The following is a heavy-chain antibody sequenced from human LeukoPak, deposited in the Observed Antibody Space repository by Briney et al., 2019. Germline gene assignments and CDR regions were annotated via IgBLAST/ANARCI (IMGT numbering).Heavy chain of an antibody. CDR1: GGSISSGGYY. D-gene: IGHD3-10*01. CDR3: ARDKGSYGSGSYYFPYYYGMDV. V-gene: IGHV4-31*03. CDR2: IYYSGST. J-gene: IGHJ6*02. Sequence: SETLSLTCTVSGGSISSGGYYWSWIRQHPGKGLEWIGYIYYSGSTYYNPSLKSRVTISVDTSKNQFSLKLSSVTAADTAVYYCARDKGSYGSGSYYFPYYYGMDVWGQGTTVTVSS.